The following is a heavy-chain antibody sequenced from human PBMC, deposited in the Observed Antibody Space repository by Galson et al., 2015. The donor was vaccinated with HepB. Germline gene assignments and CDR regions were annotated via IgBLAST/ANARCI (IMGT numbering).Heavy chain of an antibody. Sequence: SVKVSCKASGGTFSSYAISWVRQAPGQGLEWMGGIIPIFGTANYAQKFQGRVTITADESTSTAYMELSSLRSEDTAVYYCVRDRRAHVLNWFDPWGQGTLVTVSS. V-gene: IGHV1-69*13. CDR3: VRDRRAHVLNWFDP. D-gene: IGHD3-16*01. CDR1: GGTFSSYA. J-gene: IGHJ5*02. CDR2: IIPIFGTA.